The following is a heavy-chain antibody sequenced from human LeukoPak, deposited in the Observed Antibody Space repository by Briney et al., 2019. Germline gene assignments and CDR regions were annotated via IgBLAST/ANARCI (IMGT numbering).Heavy chain of an antibody. Sequence: GGSLRLSCAASGFTVSSNYMSWARQAPGKGLEWVSVIYSGGSTYYADSVKGRFTISRDNSKNTLYLQMNSLRAEDTAVYYCATVTTFRRYYYMDVWGKRTTVTVSS. V-gene: IGHV3-53*01. CDR1: GFTVSSNY. CDR2: IYSGGST. CDR3: ATVTTFRRYYYMDV. J-gene: IGHJ6*03. D-gene: IGHD3-16*01.